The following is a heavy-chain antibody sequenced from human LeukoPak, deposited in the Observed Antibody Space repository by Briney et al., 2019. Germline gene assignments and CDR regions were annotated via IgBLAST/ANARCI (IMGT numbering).Heavy chain of an antibody. CDR2: IYHSGST. CDR3: ARFETVIAYFDY. CDR1: GGSISSGGYS. V-gene: IGHV4-30-2*01. Sequence: SETLSLTCAVSGGSISSGGYSWSWIRQPPGKGLEWIGYIYHSGSTYYNPSLKSRVTISVDRSKNQFSLKLSSVTAADTAVYYCARFETVIAYFDYWGQGTLVTVSS. D-gene: IGHD4-17*01. J-gene: IGHJ4*02.